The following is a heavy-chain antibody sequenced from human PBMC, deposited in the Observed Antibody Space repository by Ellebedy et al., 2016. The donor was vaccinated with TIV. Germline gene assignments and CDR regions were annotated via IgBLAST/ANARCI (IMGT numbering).Heavy chain of an antibody. V-gene: IGHV4-30-2*01. CDR3: ARDAYTSGSHDGFDI. Sequence: SETLSLTCAVSGGSISSGDYSWNWIRQPPGKGLEWIGNIYLSGNTVYNSSLKSRVTISIDRSENQFSLKLSSMTAADTAVYYCARDAYTSGSHDGFDIWGQGTMVTVSS. D-gene: IGHD3-22*01. CDR2: IYLSGNT. CDR1: GGSISSGDYS. J-gene: IGHJ3*02.